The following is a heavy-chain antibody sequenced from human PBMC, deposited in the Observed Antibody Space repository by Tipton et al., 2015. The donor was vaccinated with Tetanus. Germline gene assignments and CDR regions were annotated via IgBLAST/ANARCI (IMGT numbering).Heavy chain of an antibody. CDR1: GYSFTSYW. D-gene: IGHD3-10*01. J-gene: IGHJ4*02. V-gene: IGHV5-51*01. Sequence: MQLVQSGAEVKKPGESLKISCKGSGYSFTSYWIGWVRQMPGKGLEWMGIIYPGDSDTRYSPPFQGQVTISADKSISTAYLQWSSLKASDTAMYYCARRMIITMVRGVVFDYWGQGTLVTVSS. CDR2: IYPGDSDT. CDR3: ARRMIITMVRGVVFDY.